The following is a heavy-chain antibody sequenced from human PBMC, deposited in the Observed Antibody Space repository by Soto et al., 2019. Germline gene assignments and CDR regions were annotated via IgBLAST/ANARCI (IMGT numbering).Heavy chain of an antibody. Sequence: QVQLVESGGGVVQPGRSLRLSCAASGFTFSSYGMHWVRQAPGKGLEWVAVISYDGSNKYYADSVKGRFTISRHNSKNNLYRPMKGLSGVDTAEYYCAKCKYDYVCRELTRSAYDYLDLWGRGTLVTVSS. J-gene: IGHJ2*01. D-gene: IGHD3-16*01. CDR3: AKCKYDYVCRELTRSAYDYLDL. CDR2: ISYDGSNK. CDR1: GFTFSSYG. V-gene: IGHV3-30*18.